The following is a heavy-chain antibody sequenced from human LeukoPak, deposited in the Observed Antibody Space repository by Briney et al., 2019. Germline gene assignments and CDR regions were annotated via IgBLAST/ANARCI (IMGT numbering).Heavy chain of an antibody. J-gene: IGHJ4*02. V-gene: IGHV3-64D*09. CDR3: VEDIRGDY. CDR1: GFTFSSYA. Sequence: GGSLRLSCSASGFTFSSYAMHWVRQAPGKGLEYVSGISSNGGSTYYADSVKGRFTNSRDNSKNTLYLQMSSLRAEDTAVYCCVEDIRGDYWGQGTLVTVSS. CDR2: ISSNGGST. D-gene: IGHD3-16*01.